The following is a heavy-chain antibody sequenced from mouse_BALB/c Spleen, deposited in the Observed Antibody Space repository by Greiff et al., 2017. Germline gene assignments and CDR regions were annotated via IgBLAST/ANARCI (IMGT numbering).Heavy chain of an antibody. CDR3: ARGYYGSSYAMDY. CDR2: ISSGSSTI. D-gene: IGHD1-1*01. J-gene: IGHJ4*01. V-gene: IGHV5-17*02. Sequence: DVLLVESGGGLVQPGGSRKLSCAASGFTFSRFGMHWVRQAPEKGLEWVAYISSGSSTIYYADTVKGRFTISRDNPKNTLFLQMTSLRSEDTAMYYCARGYYGSSYAMDYWGQGTSVTVSS. CDR1: GFTFSRFG.